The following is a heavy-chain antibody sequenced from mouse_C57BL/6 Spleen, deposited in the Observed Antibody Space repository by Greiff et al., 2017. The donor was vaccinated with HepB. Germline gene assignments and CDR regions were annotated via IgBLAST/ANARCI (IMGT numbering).Heavy chain of an antibody. CDR1: GFTFSSYA. D-gene: IGHD2-2*01. J-gene: IGHJ2*01. CDR2: ISDGGSDT. Sequence: EVQLVESGGGLVKPGGSLKLSCAASGFTFSSYAMSWVRQTPEKRLEWVATISDGGSDTNYPDNVKGRFTIARDNAKNTLYLQMSHLKSEDTAMYYSARGLTMVTTSPFDYWGKGPTLTVSS. V-gene: IGHV5-4*01. CDR3: ARGLTMVTTSPFDY.